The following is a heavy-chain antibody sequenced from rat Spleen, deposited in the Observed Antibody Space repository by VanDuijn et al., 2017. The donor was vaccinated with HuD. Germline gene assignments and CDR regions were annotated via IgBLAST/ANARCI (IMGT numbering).Heavy chain of an antibody. CDR3: AVAGFGY. CDR1: GFTFNNYW. J-gene: IGHJ2*01. D-gene: IGHD4-3*01. CDR2: IKTDGGNT. Sequence: EVQLVESGGGLVQPGRSLKLSCVASGFTFNNYWMTWIRQAPGKGLEWVSSIKTDGGNTFYPDSVRGRFTISRDNAENTVYLQMNSLRSEDTATYYCAVAGFGYWGQGVMVTVSS. V-gene: IGHV5-58*01.